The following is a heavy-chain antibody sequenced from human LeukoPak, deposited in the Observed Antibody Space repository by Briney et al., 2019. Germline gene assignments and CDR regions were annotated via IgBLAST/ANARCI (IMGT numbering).Heavy chain of an antibody. CDR1: GGTFSSYA. V-gene: IGHV1-69*04. CDR3: ARYGPSYCTNDVCYLPDY. Sequence: SVKVSCKASGGTFSSYAISWVRQAPGQGLEWMGRIIPILGIANYAQKFQGRVTITADKSTSTAYMELSSLRSEDTAVYYCARYGPSYCTNDVCYLPDYWGKGTLVTVSS. J-gene: IGHJ4*02. D-gene: IGHD2-8*01. CDR2: IIPILGIA.